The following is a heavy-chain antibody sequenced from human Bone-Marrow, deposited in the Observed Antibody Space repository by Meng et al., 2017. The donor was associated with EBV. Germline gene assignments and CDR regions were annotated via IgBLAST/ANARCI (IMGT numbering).Heavy chain of an antibody. J-gene: IGHJ4*02. CDR2: IYHSGST. CDR1: GGSISSSNW. CDR3: ARRKAAQIDY. D-gene: IGHD6-13*01. V-gene: IGHV4-4*02. Sequence: VDVQGSRPGLWKPSGPLSLTCAVYGGSISSSNWWSWVRQHPGKVLEWIGEIYHSGSTNYKPSLTSRVTISVDKSKNQFFLKLSSVTAEDTAVYYCARRKAAQIDYWGQGTLVTVSS.